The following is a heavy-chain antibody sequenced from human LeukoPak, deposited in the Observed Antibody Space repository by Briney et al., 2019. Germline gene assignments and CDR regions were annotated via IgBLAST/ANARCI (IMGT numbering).Heavy chain of an antibody. V-gene: IGHV3-30*04. J-gene: IGHJ4*02. D-gene: IGHD3-22*01. Sequence: PGGSLRLSCAASGFTFSSYAMHWVRQAPGKGLEWVAVISYDGSNKYYADSVKGRFTISRDNSKNTLCLQMNSLRAEDTAVYYCARDSAYDSSGYNFGYWGQGTLVTVSS. CDR1: GFTFSSYA. CDR2: ISYDGSNK. CDR3: ARDSAYDSSGYNFGY.